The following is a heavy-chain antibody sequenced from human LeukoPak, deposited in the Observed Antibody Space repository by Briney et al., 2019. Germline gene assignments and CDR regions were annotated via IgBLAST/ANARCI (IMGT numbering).Heavy chain of an antibody. V-gene: IGHV3-23*01. CDR2: ITNSGENT. Sequence: GGSLRLSCAASQFTFSSYAMSRVRQAPGKGLEWVSGITNSGENTYYADSVKGRFTISRDNSKNTLILEMNSLRVEDTAVYYCAKGRGFRVWDPWDNWGQGTLITVSS. CDR3: AKGRGFRVWDPWDN. J-gene: IGHJ4*02. D-gene: IGHD3-16*01. CDR1: QFTFSSYA.